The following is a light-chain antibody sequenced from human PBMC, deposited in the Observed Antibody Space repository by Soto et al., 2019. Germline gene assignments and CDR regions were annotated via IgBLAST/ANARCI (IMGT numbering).Light chain of an antibody. CDR2: EVS. J-gene: IGLJ1*01. CDR3: CSWAGSNTFYF. Sequence: QSVLTQPASVSGSPGQSITISCTGTSSDVGSHNRVSWYQQLPGKAPKLIIYEVSRRPSGVSNRFSGSKSGNTASLTISGLQAEDEADYYCCSWAGSNTFYFFGTGTKLTVL. CDR1: SSDVGSHNR. V-gene: IGLV2-23*02.